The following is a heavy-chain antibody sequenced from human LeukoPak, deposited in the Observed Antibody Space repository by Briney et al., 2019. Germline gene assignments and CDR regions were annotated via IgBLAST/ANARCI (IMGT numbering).Heavy chain of an antibody. CDR2: IRSKADSYAT. V-gene: IGHV3-73*01. CDR3: ATFPSGSWSAY. CDR1: GFTFSNAW. J-gene: IGHJ4*02. Sequence: GGSLRLSCAASGFTFSNAWMSWVRQAPGKGLEWVGRIRSKADSYATVYAASVKGRFTITRDDSENTAYLQMNSLKTEDTAVYYCATFPSGSWSAYWGQGTLVTVSS. D-gene: IGHD1-26*01.